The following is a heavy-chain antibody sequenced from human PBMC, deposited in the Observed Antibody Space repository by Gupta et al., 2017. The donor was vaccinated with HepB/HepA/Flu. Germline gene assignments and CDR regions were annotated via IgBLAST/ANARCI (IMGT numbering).Heavy chain of an antibody. CDR3: AREGAWGNWYFDL. CDR2: VGGDGATK. D-gene: IGHD7-27*01. V-gene: IGHV3-33*08. J-gene: IGHJ2*01. CDR1: GFTFNGHG. Sequence: QVQLVESGGGTVQPGRSLRLSCATLGFTFNGHGLHWVRQAPGKGLEWVSVVGGDGATKFYADHVKGQFTISRDNSMNTLYLQMNSLRVEDTAVYYCAREGAWGNWYFDLWGRGTLVTVSS.